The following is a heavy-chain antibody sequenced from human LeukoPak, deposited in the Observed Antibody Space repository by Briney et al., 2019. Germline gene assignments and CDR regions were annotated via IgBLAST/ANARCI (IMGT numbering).Heavy chain of an antibody. Sequence: RGESLKISCKGSGYSFTSYWIGWVRQMPGKGLEWMGIIYPGDSDTKYSPSLQGQVTISADKSISTAYLQWGSLKASDTAMYYCARHSSGWGSHFDYWGQGTLVTVSS. D-gene: IGHD6-19*01. CDR3: ARHSSGWGSHFDY. CDR1: GYSFTSYW. J-gene: IGHJ4*02. CDR2: IYPGDSDT. V-gene: IGHV5-51*01.